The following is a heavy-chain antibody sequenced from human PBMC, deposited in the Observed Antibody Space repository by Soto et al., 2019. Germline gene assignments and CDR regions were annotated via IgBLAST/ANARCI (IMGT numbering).Heavy chain of an antibody. Sequence: GGSLRLSCTASGFTFGDYAMSWVRQAPGKGLEWVGFIRSKAYGGTTEYASSVKGRFTISRDDSKSIAYLQMNSLKTEDTAVYYCTRDTSQIVVVPAAIDYWGQGTLVTVSS. CDR3: TRDTSQIVVVPAAIDY. CDR1: GFTFGDYA. D-gene: IGHD2-2*01. J-gene: IGHJ4*02. V-gene: IGHV3-49*04. CDR2: IRSKAYGGTT.